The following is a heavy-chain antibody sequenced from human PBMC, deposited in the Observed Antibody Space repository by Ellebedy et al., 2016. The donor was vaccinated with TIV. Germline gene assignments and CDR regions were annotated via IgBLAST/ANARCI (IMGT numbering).Heavy chain of an antibody. D-gene: IGHD4-17*01. Sequence: ASVKVSXKASGYTFTGYYMHWVRQAPGQGLEWMGWINPNSGGTNYAQKFQGRVTMTRDTSISTAYMELSRLRSDDTAVYYCATFDYGDYVGWFNPWGQGTLVTVSS. CDR1: GYTFTGYY. CDR2: INPNSGGT. J-gene: IGHJ5*02. V-gene: IGHV1-2*02. CDR3: ATFDYGDYVGWFNP.